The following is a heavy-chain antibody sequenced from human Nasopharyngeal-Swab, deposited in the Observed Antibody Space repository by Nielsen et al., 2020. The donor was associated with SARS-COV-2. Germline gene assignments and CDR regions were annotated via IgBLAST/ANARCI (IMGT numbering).Heavy chain of an antibody. CDR1: SASTSGYY. Sequence: SDTLSLTFTLSSASTSGYYWSWLRQYPGKGLAWIGYIFFSGSTNYNPSLESRVSISLDTSRDQFFLSLTSLTAADSAIYSCARVEATFHRHFDYWGQGALVIVSS. CDR3: ARVEATFHRHFDY. J-gene: IGHJ4*02. V-gene: IGHV4-59*01. D-gene: IGHD2/OR15-2a*01. CDR2: IFFSGST.